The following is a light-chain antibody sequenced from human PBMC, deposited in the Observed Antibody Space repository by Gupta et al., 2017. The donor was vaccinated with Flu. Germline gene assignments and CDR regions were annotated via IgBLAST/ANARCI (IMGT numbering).Light chain of an antibody. CDR2: NAS. V-gene: IGKV1-5*03. Sequence: IQMTQSTSTLSASVGDSVTLTCRASQNDNSWLAWYQQRPGKAPTLLIYNASSLHTGVPSRFSGSGSGTEFTLTISRLQPDDLGTYCCQQYNVSPQTFGQGTKVEIK. CDR1: QNDNSW. CDR3: QQYNVSPQT. J-gene: IGKJ1*01.